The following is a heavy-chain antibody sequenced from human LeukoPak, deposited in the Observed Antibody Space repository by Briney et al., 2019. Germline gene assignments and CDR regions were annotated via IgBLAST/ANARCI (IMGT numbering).Heavy chain of an antibody. CDR1: GYTFTSYG. V-gene: IGHV1-18*01. D-gene: IGHD2-21*01. CDR2: ISAYNGNT. J-gene: IGHJ4*02. Sequence: ASVKVSCKASGYTFTSYGISWVRQARGQGREGMGWISAYNGNTNYAQKLQGRVTMTTDTSTSTAYMVLRSLSSDDTAVYYCARPALSSCGGDCYSLDYWGQGTLVTVSS. CDR3: ARPALSSCGGDCYSLDY.